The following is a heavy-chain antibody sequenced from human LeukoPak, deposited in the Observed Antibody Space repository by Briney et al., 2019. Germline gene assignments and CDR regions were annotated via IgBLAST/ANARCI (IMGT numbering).Heavy chain of an antibody. CDR3: ARSVAAASLKSDY. Sequence: GGSLRLSCAASGFTFSSYSMNLVRRAPGKGLEWVSSISSSSSYIYYADSVRGRFTISRDNAKNSLYLQMNSLRAEDTAVYYCARSVAAASLKSDYWGQGTQVTVSS. CDR2: ISSSSSYI. CDR1: GFTFSSYS. D-gene: IGHD6-13*01. J-gene: IGHJ4*02. V-gene: IGHV3-21*01.